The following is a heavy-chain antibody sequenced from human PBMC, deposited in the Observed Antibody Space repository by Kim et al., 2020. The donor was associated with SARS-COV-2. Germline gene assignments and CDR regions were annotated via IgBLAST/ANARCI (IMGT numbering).Heavy chain of an antibody. V-gene: IGHV4-59*13. CDR3: ALQGSGYPYSIDY. CDR1: GGSISSYY. J-gene: IGHJ4*02. Sequence: SETLSLTCTVSGGSISSYYWSWIRQPPGKGLEWIGYIYYSGSTNYNPSLKSRVTISVDTSKNQFSLKLSSVTAADTAVYYCALQGSGYPYSIDYWGQGTLVTVSS. D-gene: IGHD3-3*01. CDR2: IYYSGST.